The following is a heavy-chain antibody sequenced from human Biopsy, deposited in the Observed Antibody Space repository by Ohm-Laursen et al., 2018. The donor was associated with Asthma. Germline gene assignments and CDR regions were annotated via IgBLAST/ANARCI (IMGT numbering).Heavy chain of an antibody. J-gene: IGHJ6*02. Sequence: ASVKVSCKTSGYTFNSAGITWVRQAPGQGLEWMGWISVYNGNTKVAQKLQDRVTMITDTSTSTAYMELWSLRSDDTAVYFCARAVDYSHYYGIDVWGRGTTVTVS. CDR3: ARAVDYSHYYGIDV. V-gene: IGHV1-18*01. CDR1: GYTFNSAG. D-gene: IGHD3-10*01. CDR2: ISVYNGNT.